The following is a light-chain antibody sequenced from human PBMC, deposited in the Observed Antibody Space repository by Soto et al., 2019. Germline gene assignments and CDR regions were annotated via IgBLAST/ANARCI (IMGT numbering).Light chain of an antibody. Sequence: EIVLTQSPGTLSLSPGERATLSCRASQSVSSDYLAWYQQKPGQAPRLLIYGTSSRATGIPDRFSGSGSGTDFTLTISRLEPEDLAVYYCHQYGGSPPVTVGQGTKLE. V-gene: IGKV3-20*01. CDR3: HQYGGSPPVT. CDR1: QSVSSDY. J-gene: IGKJ2*01. CDR2: GTS.